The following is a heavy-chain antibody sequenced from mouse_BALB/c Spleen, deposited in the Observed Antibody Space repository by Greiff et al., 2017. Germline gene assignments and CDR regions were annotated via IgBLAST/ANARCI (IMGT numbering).Heavy chain of an antibody. CDR2: IWSGGST. D-gene: IGHD2-4*01. CDR3: ARNLYDYDGGYYFDY. J-gene: IGHJ2*01. Sequence: VQLVESGPGLVQPSQSLSITCTVSGFSLTSYGVHWVRQSPGKGLEWLGVIWSGGSTDYNAAFISRLSISTDNSKCQVFFIMNSLQANDTAIYYCARNLYDYDGGYYFDYWGQGTTLTVSS. CDR1: GFSLTSYG. V-gene: IGHV2-2*02.